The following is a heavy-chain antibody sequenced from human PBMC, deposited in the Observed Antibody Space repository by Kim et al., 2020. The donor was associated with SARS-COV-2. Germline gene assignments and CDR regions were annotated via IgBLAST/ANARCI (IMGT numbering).Heavy chain of an antibody. D-gene: IGHD2-21*02. J-gene: IGHJ4*02. CDR3: ARTARGYDASEGFDY. CDR2: IYYSGST. CDR1: GGSISSYY. V-gene: IGHV4-59*08. Sequence: SETLSLTCTVSGGSISSYYWSWIRQPPGKGLEWIGYIYYSGSTNYNPSLKSRVTISVDTSKNQFSLKLSSVTAADTAVYYCARTARGYDASEGFDYWGQGTLVTVSS.